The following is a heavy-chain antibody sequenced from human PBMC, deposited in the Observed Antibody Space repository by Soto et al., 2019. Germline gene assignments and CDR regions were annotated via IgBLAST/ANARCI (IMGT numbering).Heavy chain of an antibody. J-gene: IGHJ4*02. CDR3: AKVRTWTYLDY. V-gene: IGHV3-23*01. CDR1: GFPFSTYA. D-gene: IGHD1-1*01. CDR2: ISGGGDTT. Sequence: GGSLRLSCAASGFPFSTYAMTWVRQAPGKGLEWVSSISGGGDTTYYAGSVKGRFTISRDNSKSTLYLQMNSLRAEDTAVYYCAKVRTWTYLDYWGQGTLVTVSS.